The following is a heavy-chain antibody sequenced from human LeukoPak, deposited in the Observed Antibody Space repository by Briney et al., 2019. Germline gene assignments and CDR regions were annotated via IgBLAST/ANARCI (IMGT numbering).Heavy chain of an antibody. CDR2: INPNSGGT. CDR1: GGTFSSYA. D-gene: IGHD3-3*01. V-gene: IGHV1-2*06. CDR3: AREGDFWSGSDY. Sequence: ASVKVSCKASGGTFSSYAISWVRQAPGQGLEWMGRINPNSGGTNYAQKFQGRVTMTRDTSISTAYMELSRLRSDGTAVYYCAREGDFWSGSDYWGQGTLVTVSS. J-gene: IGHJ4*02.